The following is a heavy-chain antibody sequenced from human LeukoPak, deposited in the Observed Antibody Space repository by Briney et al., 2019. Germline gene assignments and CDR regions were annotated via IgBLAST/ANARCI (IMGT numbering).Heavy chain of an antibody. Sequence: GASVKVSCKASGGTFSSYAISWVRQAPGQGLEWMGGIIPIFGTANYAQKFQGRVTITTDESTSTAYMELSSLRSEDTAVYYCARLRSITMIVVAHVDAFDIWGQGTMVTVSS. V-gene: IGHV1-69*05. CDR2: IIPIFGTA. CDR1: GGTFSSYA. CDR3: ARLRSITMIVVAHVDAFDI. D-gene: IGHD3-22*01. J-gene: IGHJ3*02.